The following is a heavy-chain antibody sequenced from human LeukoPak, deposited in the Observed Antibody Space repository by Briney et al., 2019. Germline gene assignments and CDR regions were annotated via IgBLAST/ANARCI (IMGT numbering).Heavy chain of an antibody. D-gene: IGHD1-7*01. CDR3: AKQYLGETGTTPAYFDY. Sequence: SVKVSCKASGGTFSSYAISWVRQAPGQGLEWMGGIIPIFGTANYAQKFQGRVTITTDESTSTAYMELSSLRSEDAAVYYCAKQYLGETGTTPAYFDYWGQGTLVTVSS. V-gene: IGHV1-69*05. CDR2: IIPIFGTA. J-gene: IGHJ4*02. CDR1: GGTFSSYA.